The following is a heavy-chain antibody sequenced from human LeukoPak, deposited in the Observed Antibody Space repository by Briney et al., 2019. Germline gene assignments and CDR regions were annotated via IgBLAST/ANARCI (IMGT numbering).Heavy chain of an antibody. J-gene: IGHJ4*02. V-gene: IGHV4-4*02. CDR2: AHLDGRT. CDR1: GGSVINTNW. CDR3: AREGGFYRPLDY. Sequence: KASETLSLTCGVSGGSVINTNWWTWVRQPPGKGLEWIGEAHLDGRTNYNPSLESRPTMSVDVSENQVSLKLTSVTAADTAVYYCAREGGFYRPLDYSGQGTLVTVSS. D-gene: IGHD3-3*01.